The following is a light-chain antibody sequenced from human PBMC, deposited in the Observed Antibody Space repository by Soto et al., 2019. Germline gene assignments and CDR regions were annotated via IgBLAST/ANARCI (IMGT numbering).Light chain of an antibody. CDR1: QSISNW. V-gene: IGKV1-5*03. J-gene: IGKJ2*01. CDR3: QHYSTYPYN. CDR2: KAS. Sequence: DIQMTQSPSTLSASVGDRVTITCRASQSISNWLAWYQQKPGKAPKLLIYKASILESGGTASFSDSGFGTEFTLTISSLQPDDFATYYCQHYSTYPYNFGQGSKLEIK.